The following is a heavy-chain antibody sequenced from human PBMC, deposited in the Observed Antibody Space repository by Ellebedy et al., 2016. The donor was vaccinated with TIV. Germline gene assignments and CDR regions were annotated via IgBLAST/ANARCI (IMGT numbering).Heavy chain of an antibody. V-gene: IGHV3-48*01. CDR2: ISWNSGSI. Sequence: PGGSLRLSCAASGFTFSSYSMNWVRQTPGKGLEWVSGISWNSGSIGYADSVKGRFTISRENAKNSLYLQMNSLRAEDTAVYYCARGVWFDPWGQGTLVTVSS. CDR3: ARGVWFDP. J-gene: IGHJ5*02. CDR1: GFTFSSYS.